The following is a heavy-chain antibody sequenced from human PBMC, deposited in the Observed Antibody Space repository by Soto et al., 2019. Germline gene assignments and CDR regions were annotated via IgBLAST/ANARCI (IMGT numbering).Heavy chain of an antibody. J-gene: IGHJ3*02. CDR3: AKGRRVGQMYFEI. CDR2: ISAGGGNI. CDR1: GFMFSSYA. D-gene: IGHD1-26*01. Sequence: EVQLLESGGGLVQPGGSLRLSCAASGFMFSSYAMSWVRQAPGKGLEWVSDISAGGGNINYADSVKGRFAISRDKSKSTLYLQMNNLRAGDTAVYYCAKGRRVGQMYFEIWGQGTMVTVSS. V-gene: IGHV3-23*01.